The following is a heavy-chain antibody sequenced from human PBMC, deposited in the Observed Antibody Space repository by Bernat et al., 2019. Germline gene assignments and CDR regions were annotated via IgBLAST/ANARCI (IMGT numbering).Heavy chain of an antibody. J-gene: IGHJ3*02. CDR3: TTDRGPSFRDMWRGAFDI. CDR1: GFTFSNAW. CDR2: IKSKTDGGTT. V-gene: IGHV3-15*07. Sequence: EVQLVESGGGLVKPGGSLRLSCAASGFTFSNAWMNWVRQAPGMGLEWVGRIKSKTDGGTTDYAAPVKGRFTMSRDDLKNTLYLQMNSLKTEDTAVYYCTTDRGPSFRDMWRGAFDIWGQGTMVTVSS. D-gene: IGHD5-24*01.